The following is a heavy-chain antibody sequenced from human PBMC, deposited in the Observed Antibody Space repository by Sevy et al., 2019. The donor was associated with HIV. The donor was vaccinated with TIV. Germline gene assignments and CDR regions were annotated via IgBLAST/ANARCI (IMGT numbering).Heavy chain of an antibody. J-gene: IGHJ5*02. CDR1: GGSVSSDNYY. D-gene: IGHD1-26*01. V-gene: IGHV4-61*01. CDR3: ARDHSRSYYDSWFDP. CDR2: IYYSGST. Sequence: SETLSLTCTVSGGSVSSDNYYWSWIRQPPGKGLEWIGNIYYSGSTNYNPSLKRRVTISVDTSKNQFFLKLSSVTAADTAVYYCARDHSRSYYDSWFDPWGQRTLVTVSS.